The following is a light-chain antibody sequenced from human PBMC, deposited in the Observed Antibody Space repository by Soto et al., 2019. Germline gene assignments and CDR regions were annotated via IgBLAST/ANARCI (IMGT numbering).Light chain of an antibody. CDR2: GTS. V-gene: IGKV1-39*01. CDR1: QSIANF. J-gene: IGKJ5*01. Sequence: DIQMTHSPSSVSASVGARVTVTCRASQSIANFLNWYQQKPGKATNLVIYGTSTLQSGVPSRFSGSGSGTDFTLTISRLEPEDFALYYCQQYGSSHPITFGQGTRLEIK. CDR3: QQYGSSHPIT.